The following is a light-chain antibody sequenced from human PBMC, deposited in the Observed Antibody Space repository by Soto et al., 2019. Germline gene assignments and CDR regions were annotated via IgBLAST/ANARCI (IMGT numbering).Light chain of an antibody. CDR1: QSVSSN. J-gene: IGKJ1*01. CDR3: QQYNDWPT. Sequence: EIVMTQSPATLSVSLGDRATLSCRASQSVSSNLAWYQLKPGQAPRLLIYGASTRATGIPARFSGSGSGTEFTLTISSLQSEDFAVYYCQQYNDWPTCGQGTKV. CDR2: GAS. V-gene: IGKV3-15*01.